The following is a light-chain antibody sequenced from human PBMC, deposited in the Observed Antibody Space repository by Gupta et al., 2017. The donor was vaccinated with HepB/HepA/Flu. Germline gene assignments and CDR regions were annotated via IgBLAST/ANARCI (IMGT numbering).Light chain of an antibody. Sequence: DIQMTQSPSTLSASVGDRVTITCRASQSIGPWLAWYQQKPGKAPKLLIYKASFLESGVSSRFSGRVSGTEFTLTISSLQADDFATYYCQQYNVYWTFGQGTKVEIK. CDR1: QSIGPW. J-gene: IGKJ1*01. V-gene: IGKV1-5*03. CDR3: QQYNVYWT. CDR2: KAS.